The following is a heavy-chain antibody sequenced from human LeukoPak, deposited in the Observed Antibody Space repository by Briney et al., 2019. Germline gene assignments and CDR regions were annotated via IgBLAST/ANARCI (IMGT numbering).Heavy chain of an antibody. CDR3: ARQGRYFDWFPNAYGMDV. Sequence: SETLSLTCTVSGGSISSYYWSWIRQPPGKGLEWIGYIYYSGSTNYNPSLKSRVTISVDTSKNQFSLKLSSVTAADTAVYYCARQGRYFDWFPNAYGMDVWAKGPRSPSP. D-gene: IGHD3-9*01. V-gene: IGHV4-59*08. J-gene: IGHJ6*02. CDR1: GGSISSYY. CDR2: IYYSGST.